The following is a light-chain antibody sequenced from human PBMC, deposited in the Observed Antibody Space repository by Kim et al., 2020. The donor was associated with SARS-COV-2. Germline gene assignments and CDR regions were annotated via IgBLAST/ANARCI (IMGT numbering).Light chain of an antibody. V-gene: IGLV10-54*01. CDR1: SNNVGNQG. J-gene: IGLJ2*01. Sequence: QAGLTQPPSVSKGLRQTATLTCTGNSNNVGNQGAAWLQQHQGHPPKLLSYRNNNRPSGISERLSASRSGNTAYLTITGLQPEDEADYYCSEWDSSLSAVVFGGGTKLTVL. CDR2: RNN. CDR3: SEWDSSLSAVV.